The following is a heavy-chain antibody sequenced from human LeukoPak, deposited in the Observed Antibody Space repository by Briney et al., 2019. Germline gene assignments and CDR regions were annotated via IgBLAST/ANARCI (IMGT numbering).Heavy chain of an antibody. Sequence: PGGSPRLSCAASGFTFSSYAMSWVRQAPGKGLEWVSAISVSGDSTYYADSVKGRFTISRDNSKNTLYLQMNSLRAEDTAVYYCAKDLLTSVGATNFDYWGQGTLVTVSS. D-gene: IGHD1-26*01. CDR3: AKDLLTSVGATNFDY. V-gene: IGHV3-23*01. CDR2: ISVSGDST. CDR1: GFTFSSYA. J-gene: IGHJ4*02.